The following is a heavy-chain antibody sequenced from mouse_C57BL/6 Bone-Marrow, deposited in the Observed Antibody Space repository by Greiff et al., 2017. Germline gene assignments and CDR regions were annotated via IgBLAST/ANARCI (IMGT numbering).Heavy chain of an antibody. V-gene: IGHV7-3*01. CDR1: GFTFTDYY. J-gene: IGHJ2*01. CDR3: ARSIITTDYFDY. Sequence: EVHLVESGGGLVQPGGSLSLSCAASGFTFTDYYMSWVRQPPGKALEWLGFIRNKANGYTTEYSASVKGRFTISRDNSQSILYLQMNALRAEDSATYYCARSIITTDYFDYWGQGTTLTVSS. D-gene: IGHD1-1*01. CDR2: IRNKANGYTT.